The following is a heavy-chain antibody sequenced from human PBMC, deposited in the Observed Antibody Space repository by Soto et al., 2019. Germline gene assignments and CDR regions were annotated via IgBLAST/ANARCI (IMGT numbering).Heavy chain of an antibody. V-gene: IGHV4-39*01. Sequence: ETLSLTCRFSGDSISDTIYYWGWVRQSPGKGLEWIGSIHYSGTTQFHPSLKTRVTISVDTSKNQFSLQLNSVTPDDTAVYYCARGPGSLRPWGQGILVTVSS. J-gene: IGHJ5*02. CDR3: ARGPGSLRP. D-gene: IGHD1-1*01. CDR2: IHYSGTT. CDR1: GDSISDTIYY.